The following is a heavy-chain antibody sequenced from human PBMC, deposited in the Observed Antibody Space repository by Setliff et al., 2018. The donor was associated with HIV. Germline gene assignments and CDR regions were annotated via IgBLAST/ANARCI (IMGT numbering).Heavy chain of an antibody. CDR1: GFTFSTYW. D-gene: IGHD2-2*02. V-gene: IGHV3-7*01. CDR3: ARDAAAPAAIEGAFDI. J-gene: IGHJ3*02. CDR2: LKPDGSEK. Sequence: PGGSLRLSCAASGFTFSTYWLTWVRQAPGKGLEWVANLKPDGSEKYYMDSVKGRFIISRDNTKNSLYLQLNSLRAEDTAVYYCARDAAAPAAIEGAFDIWGQGTMVTVS.